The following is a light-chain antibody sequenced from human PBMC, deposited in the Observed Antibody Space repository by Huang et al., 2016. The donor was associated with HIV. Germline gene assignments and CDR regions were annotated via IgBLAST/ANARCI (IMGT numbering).Light chain of an antibody. V-gene: IGKV3-20*01. CDR1: QSVSSSY. CDR2: GAS. Sequence: DIVLTQSPGTLSLAPGERATLSCRASQSVSSSYLAWYQQKPGQAPRLLIYGASSRATGIPDRVSGSGSGTDFTLTINRLEPEDVAVYYCQQYGSSPGTFGLGTKVEMK. CDR3: QQYGSSPGT. J-gene: IGKJ1*01.